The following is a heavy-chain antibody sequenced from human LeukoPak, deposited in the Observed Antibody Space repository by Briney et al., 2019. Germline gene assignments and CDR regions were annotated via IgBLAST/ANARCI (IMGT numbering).Heavy chain of an antibody. J-gene: IGHJ3*02. CDR1: GYTFTGYY. Sequence: ASVKVSCKASGYTFTGYYMHWVRQAPGQGLEWMGWINPNSGGTNYAQKFQGRVTITRDTSISTAYMELSRLRSDDTAVYYCARKGQAYCSGGSCSADAFDIWGQGTMVTVSS. CDR3: ARKGQAYCSGGSCSADAFDI. CDR2: INPNSGGT. D-gene: IGHD2-15*01. V-gene: IGHV1-2*02.